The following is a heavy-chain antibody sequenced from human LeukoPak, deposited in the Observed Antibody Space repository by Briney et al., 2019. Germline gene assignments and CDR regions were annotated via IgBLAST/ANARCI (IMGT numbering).Heavy chain of an antibody. Sequence: ASVKVSCKVSGYTLTELSMHWVRQAPGKGLEWMGGFDPEDGETIYARKFQGRVTMTEDTSTDTAYMELSSLRSEDTAVYYCATLYSSSPLGDYWGQGTLVTVSS. D-gene: IGHD6-6*01. CDR3: ATLYSSSPLGDY. J-gene: IGHJ4*02. V-gene: IGHV1-24*01. CDR1: GYTLTELS. CDR2: FDPEDGET.